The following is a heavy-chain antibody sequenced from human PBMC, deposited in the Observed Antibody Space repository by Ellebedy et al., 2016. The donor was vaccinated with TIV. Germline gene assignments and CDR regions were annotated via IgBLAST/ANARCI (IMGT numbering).Heavy chain of an antibody. D-gene: IGHD1-14*01. CDR1: GYTFTSYD. CDR2: ISAYNGNT. CDR3: ARFRNSFKPSYYYYMDV. Sequence: ASVKVSXXASGYTFTSYDINWVRQATGQGLEWMGWISAYNGNTNYAQKLQGRVTMTTDTSTSTAYMELRSLRSDDTAVYYCARFRNSFKPSYYYYMDVWGKGTTVTVSS. J-gene: IGHJ6*03. V-gene: IGHV1-18*01.